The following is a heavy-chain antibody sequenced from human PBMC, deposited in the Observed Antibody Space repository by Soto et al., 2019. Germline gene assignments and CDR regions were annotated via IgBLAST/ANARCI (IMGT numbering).Heavy chain of an antibody. CDR1: GFTFSSYG. Sequence: PGGSLRLSCAASGFTFSSYGMHWVRQAPGKGLEWVAVISYDGSNKYYADSVKGRFTISRDNSKNTLYLQMNSLRAEDTAVYYCAKDRSGPDYYYGMDVWGQGTTVTVSS. CDR2: ISYDGSNK. J-gene: IGHJ6*02. V-gene: IGHV3-30*18. CDR3: AKDRSGPDYYYGMDV.